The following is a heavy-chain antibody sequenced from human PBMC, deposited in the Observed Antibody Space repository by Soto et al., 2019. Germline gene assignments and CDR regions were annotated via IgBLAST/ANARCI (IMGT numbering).Heavy chain of an antibody. CDR1: GFTFSRYN. V-gene: IGHV3-21*01. J-gene: IGHJ6*02. D-gene: IGHD3-10*01. CDR2: ISSGTDYI. CDR3: ARDKYGSGSYFMDV. Sequence: GGSLRLSCAASGFTFSRYNMNWVRQAPGRGLEWVSSISSGTDYIYYADSVKGRFTISRDNAENSLYLQMNSLRAEDTAVYYCARDKYGSGSYFMDVWGQGTTVTVSS.